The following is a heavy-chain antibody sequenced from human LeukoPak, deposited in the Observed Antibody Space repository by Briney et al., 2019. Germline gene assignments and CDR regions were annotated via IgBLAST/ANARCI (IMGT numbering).Heavy chain of an antibody. CDR2: ISAYNGNT. CDR3: ARGVQYYDYDFWSGPPQAGYSYYYMDV. J-gene: IGHJ6*03. CDR1: GYTFTSYG. Sequence: ASVKVSCKASGYTFTSYGISWVRQAPGQGLEWMGWISAYNGNTNYAQKLQGRVTMTTDTSTSTASMELRSLRSDDTAVYYCARGVQYYDYDFWSGPPQAGYSYYYMDVWGKGTTVTVSS. V-gene: IGHV1-18*01. D-gene: IGHD3-3*01.